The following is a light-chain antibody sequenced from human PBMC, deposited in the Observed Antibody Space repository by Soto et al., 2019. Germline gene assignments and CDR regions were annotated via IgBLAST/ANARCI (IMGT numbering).Light chain of an antibody. CDR2: INSDGSH. Sequence: QSVLTQSPSVSASLGASVKLTCTLSSGHSTYAIAWHQQQPEKGPRFLMKINSDGSHSKGDGFFDRFSGSSSGAERHLTISGLQSEDEADYYCQSLGTGIQVFGGGTKVTVL. CDR3: QSLGTGIQV. V-gene: IGLV4-69*01. J-gene: IGLJ3*02. CDR1: SGHSTYA.